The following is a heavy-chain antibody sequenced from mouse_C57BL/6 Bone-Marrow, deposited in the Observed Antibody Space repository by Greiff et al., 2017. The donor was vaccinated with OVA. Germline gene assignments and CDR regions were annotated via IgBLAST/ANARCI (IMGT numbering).Heavy chain of an antibody. J-gene: IGHJ2*01. D-gene: IGHD2-3*01. CDR3: TTYDNFDY. CDR2: IDPENGDT. CDR1: GFNIKDDY. V-gene: IGHV14-4*01. Sequence: VQLQQSGAELVRPGASVKLSCTASGFNIKDDYMHWVKQRPEQGLEWIGWIDPENGDTEYAPKFQGKATITADTSSNTAYLQLSSLTSEDTAVYYCTTYDNFDYWGQGTTLTVSS.